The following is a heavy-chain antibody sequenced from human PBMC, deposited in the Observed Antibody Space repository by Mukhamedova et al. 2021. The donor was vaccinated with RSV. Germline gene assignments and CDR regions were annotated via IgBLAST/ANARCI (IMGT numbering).Heavy chain of an antibody. CDR2: IYYSGST. Sequence: GKGLEWIGYIYYSGSTYYNPSLKSLVTISVDTSKNHFSLKLSSVTAADTAVYYCARAWKGYCSSTSCYRGPGAFDFWGQGTMVT. V-gene: IGHV4-31*01. CDR3: ARAWKGYCSSTSCYRGPGAFDF. D-gene: IGHD2-2*02. J-gene: IGHJ3*01.